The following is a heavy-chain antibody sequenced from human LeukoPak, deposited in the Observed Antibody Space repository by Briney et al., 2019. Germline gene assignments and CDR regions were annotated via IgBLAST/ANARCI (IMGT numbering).Heavy chain of an antibody. Sequence: GGSLRLSCAASGFTFSSYAMSWVRQAPGKGLEWVSAIGGSGSTTYYADSVKGRFTISRDNSKNTLYLQMNSLRAEDTAIYYCVRDVGAVRGEVYFDYWGQGTLVTVSS. CDR1: GFTFSSYA. D-gene: IGHD3-16*01. CDR3: VRDVGAVRGEVYFDY. J-gene: IGHJ4*02. V-gene: IGHV3-23*01. CDR2: IGGSGSTT.